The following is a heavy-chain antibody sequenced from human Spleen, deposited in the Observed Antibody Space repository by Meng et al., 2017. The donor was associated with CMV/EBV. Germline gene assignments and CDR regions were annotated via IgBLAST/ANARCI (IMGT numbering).Heavy chain of an antibody. V-gene: IGHV3-33*06. CDR1: EFTLSSYA. J-gene: IGHJ6*02. Sequence: GESLKISCAASEFTLSSYAMHWVRQAPGRGLEWVATLWSDGVNKYYGDSVQGRFTISRDNSKNTLYLQMTSLRAEDTAVYYCAKDYRYCGMDVWGQGTTVTVSS. CDR3: AKDYRYCGMDV. D-gene: IGHD1-14*01. CDR2: LWSDGVNK.